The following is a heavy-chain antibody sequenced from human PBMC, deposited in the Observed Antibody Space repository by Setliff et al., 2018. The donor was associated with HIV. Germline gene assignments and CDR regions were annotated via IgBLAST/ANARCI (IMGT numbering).Heavy chain of an antibody. CDR1: GGSISSSGPGYY. J-gene: IGHJ4*02. CDR3: ARHAAGPDGPFDY. CDR2: VYYSGST. V-gene: IGHV4-39*01. Sequence: LSLTCTVSGGSISSSGPGYYWGWVRQAPGGGLEWIGSVYYSGSTYYNPSLKSRVTISVDTSKNQFSLKLSSVIAADTAVYYCARHAAGPDGPFDYWGQGTLVTVSS.